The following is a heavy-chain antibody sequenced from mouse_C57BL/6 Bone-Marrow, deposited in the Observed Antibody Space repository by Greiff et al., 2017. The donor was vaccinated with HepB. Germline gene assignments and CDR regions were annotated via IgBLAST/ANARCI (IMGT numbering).Heavy chain of an antibody. J-gene: IGHJ3*01. Sequence: QVQLQQPGAELVKPGASVKLSYKASGYTFTSYWMHWVKQRPGQGLEWIGMIHPNSGSTNYNEKFKSKATLTVDKSSSTAYMQLSSLTSEDSAVYYCARFYGSSYVPAWFAYWGQGTLVTVSA. CDR2: IHPNSGST. V-gene: IGHV1-64*01. D-gene: IGHD1-1*01. CDR3: ARFYGSSYVPAWFAY. CDR1: GYTFTSYW.